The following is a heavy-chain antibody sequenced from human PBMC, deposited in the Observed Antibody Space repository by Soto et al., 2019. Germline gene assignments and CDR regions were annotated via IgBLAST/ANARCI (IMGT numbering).Heavy chain of an antibody. D-gene: IGHD5-18*01. Sequence: QVQLVQSGAEVKKPGASVKVACKAFGYPFTRYVIYWVRQAPGHRLEWMGWIHIAKDNIKYSQKFQRRVTYTTDRAASTAYMVLSNLRPEDAAVYYCASEEPDGYARFAYWGQGTLVTV. J-gene: IGHJ4*02. CDR2: IHIAKDNI. V-gene: IGHV1-3*04. CDR1: GYPFTRYV. CDR3: ASEEPDGYARFAY.